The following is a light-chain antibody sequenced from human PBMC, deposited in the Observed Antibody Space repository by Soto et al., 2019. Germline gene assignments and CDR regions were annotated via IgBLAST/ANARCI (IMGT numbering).Light chain of an antibody. V-gene: IGKV3-20*01. CDR1: QGVGSSY. J-gene: IGKJ1*01. CDR2: GAS. Sequence: EIVLTQSPGTLSLSPGERATLSCRSSQGVGSSYLAWYQQQPGQAPRLLIYGASSRATGIPDRFSGSGSGTDFTLTISRLEPEDFAVYYCQHYGSSPWTFGEGTKVDI. CDR3: QHYGSSPWT.